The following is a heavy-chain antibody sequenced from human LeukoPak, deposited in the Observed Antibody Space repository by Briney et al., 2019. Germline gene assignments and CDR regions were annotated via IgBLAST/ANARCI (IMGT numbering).Heavy chain of an antibody. Sequence: SETLSLTCTVSGGSISSGSYYWSWIRQPAGKGLEWIGRIYTSGSTNYNPSLKSRVTISVDTSKNQFSLKLSSVTAADTAVYYCARGPGNVPYYYYMDVWGKGTTVTISS. V-gene: IGHV4-61*02. J-gene: IGHJ6*03. D-gene: IGHD2-8*01. CDR3: ARGPGNVPYYYYMDV. CDR2: IYTSGST. CDR1: GGSISSGSYY.